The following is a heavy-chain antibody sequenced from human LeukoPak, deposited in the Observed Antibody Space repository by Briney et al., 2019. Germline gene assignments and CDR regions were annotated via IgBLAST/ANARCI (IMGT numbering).Heavy chain of an antibody. CDR2: ISSSGSTI. D-gene: IGHD4-11*01. J-gene: IGHJ6*04. V-gene: IGHV3-48*03. Sequence: GGSLRLSCAASGFTFSSYEMNWVRQAPGKGLEWVSYISSSGSTIYYADSVKGRFTISRDNAKNSLYLQMNSLRAEDTAVYYCARGGTVTNGMDVWGKGTTVTVSS. CDR1: GFTFSSYE. CDR3: ARGGTVTNGMDV.